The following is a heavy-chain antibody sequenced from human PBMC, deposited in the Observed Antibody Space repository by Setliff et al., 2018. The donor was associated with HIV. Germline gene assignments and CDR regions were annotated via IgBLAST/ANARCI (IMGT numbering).Heavy chain of an antibody. CDR3: ARGTTPLGWFDP. J-gene: IGHJ5*02. V-gene: IGHV1-18*01. D-gene: IGHD2-2*01. CDR2: ISAYNVNT. CDR1: GYSFTSYG. Sequence: SVKVSCKASGYSFTSYGVSWVRQAPGQGLEWMGWISAYNVNTNYAQKLQGRVTMTTDTSTSTAYMELRSLRSDDTAVYYCARGTTPLGWFDPWGQGTLVTVSS.